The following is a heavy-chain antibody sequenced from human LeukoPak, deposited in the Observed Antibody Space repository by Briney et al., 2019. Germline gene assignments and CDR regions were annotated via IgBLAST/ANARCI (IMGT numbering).Heavy chain of an antibody. CDR3: ITFSMIVVVITD. CDR2: IKSKTDGGTT. D-gene: IGHD3-22*01. Sequence: GGSLRLSCAASGFTFSNAWVSWVRQAPGKGLEWVGRIKSKTDGGTTDYAAPVKGRLTISRDDSKNTLSLQMNSVKTEDTAVYYCITFSMIVVVITDWGQGTLVTVSS. J-gene: IGHJ4*02. V-gene: IGHV3-15*01. CDR1: GFTFSNAW.